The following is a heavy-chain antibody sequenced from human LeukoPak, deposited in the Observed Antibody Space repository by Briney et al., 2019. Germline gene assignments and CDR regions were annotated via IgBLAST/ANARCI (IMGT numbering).Heavy chain of an antibody. Sequence: PGGSLRLSCVASGFSFNTYAMSWVRQAPGKGVEWVSGFTTAGDTTHYADSVKGRLTVSRDNSKNTLYLEMNSLRADDTAVYFCAKVRTTGYSTFDYWGQGTLVTVSS. CDR3: AKVRTTGYSTFDY. CDR2: FTTAGDTT. D-gene: IGHD3-9*01. CDR1: GFSFNTYA. J-gene: IGHJ4*02. V-gene: IGHV3-23*01.